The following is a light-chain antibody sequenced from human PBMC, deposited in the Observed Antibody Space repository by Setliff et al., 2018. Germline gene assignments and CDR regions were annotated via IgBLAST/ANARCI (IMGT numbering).Light chain of an antibody. Sequence: QSVLTQPASVSGSPGQSITISCTGTSSDVGGYNYVSWYQQHPGKAPKLMIYEVSDRPSGVSNRFSGSMSGNTASLTISGLQAEDEADYYCSSYSGSSTLVFGTGTKVTVL. CDR3: SSYSGSSTLV. V-gene: IGLV2-14*01. CDR2: EVS. CDR1: SSDVGGYNY. J-gene: IGLJ1*01.